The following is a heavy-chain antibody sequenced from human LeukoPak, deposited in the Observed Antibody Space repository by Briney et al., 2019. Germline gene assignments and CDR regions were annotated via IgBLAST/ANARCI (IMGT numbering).Heavy chain of an antibody. J-gene: IGHJ4*02. CDR1: GYTFTGYC. CDR3: ARDQDVSFGELGGY. V-gene: IGHV1-2*02. Sequence: ASVKVSCKASGYTFTGYCMHWVRQAPGQGLEWMGWINPNSGGTNYAQKFQGRVTMTRDTSISTAYMELSRLRSDDTAVYYCARDQDVSFGELGGYWGQGTLVTVSS. D-gene: IGHD3-10*01. CDR2: INPNSGGT.